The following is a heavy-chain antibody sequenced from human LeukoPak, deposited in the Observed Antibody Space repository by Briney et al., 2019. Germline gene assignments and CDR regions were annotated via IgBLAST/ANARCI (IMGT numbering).Heavy chain of an antibody. D-gene: IGHD3-22*01. CDR2: IYTSGST. CDR3: ARDYYDSSGYYYRYNAFDI. Sequence: SQTLSLTCTVSGGSISSGSYYWSWIRQPAGKGLEWIGRIYTSGSTNYNPSLKSRVTISVDTSKNQFSLKLSSVTAADTVVCYCARDYYDSSGYYYRYNAFDIWGQGTMVTVSS. CDR1: GGSISSGSYY. J-gene: IGHJ3*02. V-gene: IGHV4-61*02.